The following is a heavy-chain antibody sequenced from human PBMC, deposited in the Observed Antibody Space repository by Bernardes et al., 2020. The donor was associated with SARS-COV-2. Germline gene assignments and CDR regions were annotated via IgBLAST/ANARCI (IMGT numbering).Heavy chain of an antibody. CDR2: INPNSGGT. CDR3: ARAGQRQYSYYYGMDV. Sequence: ASVKVSCKASGYTFTGYYMHWVRQAPGQGLEWMGWINPNSGGTNYAQKFQGRVTMTRDTSISTAYMELSRLRSDDTAVYYCARAGQRQYSYYYGMDVWGQGTTVTVSS. V-gene: IGHV1-2*02. CDR1: GYTFTGYY. J-gene: IGHJ6*02.